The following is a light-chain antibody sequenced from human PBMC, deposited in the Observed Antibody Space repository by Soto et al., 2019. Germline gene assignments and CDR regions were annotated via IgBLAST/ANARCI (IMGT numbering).Light chain of an antibody. V-gene: IGLV2-14*01. Sequence: QSALTQPASVSGSPGQSITISCTGTSSDVGGYNYVSWYQQHPGIAPKLMIYEVSNRPSGVSNRFSGSKSGNTASLTISGLQAEDEADYYCSSYTRSTTLVFGTGTKVTVL. CDR3: SSYTRSTTLV. J-gene: IGLJ1*01. CDR1: SSDVGGYNY. CDR2: EVS.